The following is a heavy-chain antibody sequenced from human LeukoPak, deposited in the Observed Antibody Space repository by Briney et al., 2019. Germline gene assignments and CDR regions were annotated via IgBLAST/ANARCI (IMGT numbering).Heavy chain of an antibody. CDR2: ISWNSGSI. CDR3: AKAHCSSTSCPSAYFDY. Sequence: GGSLRLSRAASGFTFDDYAMHWVRQAPGKGLEWVSGISWNSGSIGYADSVKGRFTISRDNAKNSLYLQMNSLRAEDTALYYCAKAHCSSTSCPSAYFDYWGQGTLVTVSS. CDR1: GFTFDDYA. V-gene: IGHV3-9*01. D-gene: IGHD2-2*01. J-gene: IGHJ4*02.